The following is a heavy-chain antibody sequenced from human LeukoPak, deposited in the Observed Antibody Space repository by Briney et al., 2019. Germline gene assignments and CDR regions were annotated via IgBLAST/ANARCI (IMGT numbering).Heavy chain of an antibody. V-gene: IGHV1-2*02. D-gene: IGHD2-21*01. CDR1: AYTFSGYY. J-gene: IGHJ4*02. Sequence: ASVKVSCKASAYTFSGYYIHWVRQAPGQGPEWMGWINFNSGGKIFAEKFQDRVTMARDTSISTAYMELSRLRSDDTAVYYCARQIVSGSMGCDFWGQGTLATVSS. CDR2: INFNSGGK. CDR3: ARQIVSGSMGCDF.